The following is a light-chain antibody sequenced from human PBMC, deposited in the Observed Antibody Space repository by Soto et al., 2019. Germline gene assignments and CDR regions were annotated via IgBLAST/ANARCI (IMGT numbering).Light chain of an antibody. Sequence: EIVLTQSPATLSLSPGERATLSCRASQSVSSYLAWYQQKVGQSPRLLMYDASNRVTGIPARFSGSGSGTDFTLTISSLEPEDFAVYYCQQRSNWPRTFGQGTKVEIK. V-gene: IGKV3-11*01. CDR3: QQRSNWPRT. CDR2: DAS. J-gene: IGKJ1*01. CDR1: QSVSSY.